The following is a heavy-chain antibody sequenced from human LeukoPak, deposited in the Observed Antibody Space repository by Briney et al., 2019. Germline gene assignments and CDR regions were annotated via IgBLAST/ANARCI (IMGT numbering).Heavy chain of an antibody. CDR2: IYHSGST. V-gene: IGHV4-34*01. J-gene: IGHJ4*02. CDR1: GGSFSGYS. D-gene: IGHD2-2*01. Sequence: PSETLSLTCAVYGGSFSGYSWSWIRQPPGKGLEWIGYIYHSGSTYYNPSLKSRVTISVDRSKNQFSLKLSSVTAADTAVYYCEGVPAALGSYPDYWGQGTLVTVSS. CDR3: EGVPAALGSYPDY.